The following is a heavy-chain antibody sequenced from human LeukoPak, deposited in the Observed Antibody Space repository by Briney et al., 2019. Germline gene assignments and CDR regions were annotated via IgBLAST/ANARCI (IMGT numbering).Heavy chain of an antibody. CDR1: GFTLTAYA. J-gene: IGHJ5*02. CDR2: ITGSGGHT. V-gene: IGHV3-23*01. Sequence: GGSLSPSCAASGFTLTAYAMSWVRQDPRAGLEWVSGITGSGGHTVYADSVKGRFTISRDNSRNTLFLQMNSLRVDDTAVYYCAKDPNGDYIGATSFDPWGRGTLVTVSS. CDR3: AKDPNGDYIGATSFDP. D-gene: IGHD4-17*01.